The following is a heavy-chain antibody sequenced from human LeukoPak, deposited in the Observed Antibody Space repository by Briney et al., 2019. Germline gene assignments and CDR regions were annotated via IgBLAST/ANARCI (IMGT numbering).Heavy chain of an antibody. CDR3: ASQGGYGDYYFDY. J-gene: IGHJ4*02. CDR1: GFIFDDYT. CDR2: ISRDGGDT. D-gene: IGHD4-17*01. Sequence: GGSLRLSCAASGFIFDDYTMHWVRQAPGKGLEWVSLISRDGGDTYYADSVKGRFTISRDNSKNSLYLQMNSLRTEDTAVYYCASQGGYGDYYFDYWRQGTLVTVSS. V-gene: IGHV3-43*01.